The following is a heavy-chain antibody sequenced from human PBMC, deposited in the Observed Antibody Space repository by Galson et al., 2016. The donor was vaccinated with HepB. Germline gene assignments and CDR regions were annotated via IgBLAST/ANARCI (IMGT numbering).Heavy chain of an antibody. D-gene: IGHD1-26*01. Sequence: ETLSLTCTVSGGSISSGRYYWTWIRQPPGKGLEWIGNIYYRGSTYYLPSLKSRVTISVDTSKNQFSLQLSSVTAADTAGYYCATALAGGASFYWGQGTLVTVST. V-gene: IGHV4-39*01. CDR1: GGSISSGRYY. CDR3: ATALAGGASFY. CDR2: IYYRGST. J-gene: IGHJ4*02.